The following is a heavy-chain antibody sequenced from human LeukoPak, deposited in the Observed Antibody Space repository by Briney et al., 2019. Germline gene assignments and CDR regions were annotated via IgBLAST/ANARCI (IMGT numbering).Heavy chain of an antibody. CDR2: INHSGST. J-gene: IGHJ5*02. D-gene: IGHD2-15*01. CDR1: GGSISSSSYY. Sequence: SETLSLTCTDSGGSISSSSYYWGWIRQPPGKGLEWIGEINHSGSTNYNPSLKSRVTISVDTSKNQFSLKLSSVTAADTAVYYCARGLLGYCSGGSCYSDWFDTWGQGTLVTVSS. V-gene: IGHV4-39*07. CDR3: ARGLLGYCSGGSCYSDWFDT.